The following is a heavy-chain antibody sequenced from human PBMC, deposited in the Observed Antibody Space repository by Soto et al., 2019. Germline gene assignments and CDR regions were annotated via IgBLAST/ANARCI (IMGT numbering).Heavy chain of an antibody. Sequence: SETLSLTCTVSGGSISSGGYYWSWIRQHPGKGLEWIGYIYYSGSTYYNPSLKSRVTISVDTSKNQFSLKLSSVTAADTAVYYCAREPYYYYSSGSAWGQGTLVTVSS. CDR3: AREPYYYYSSGSA. V-gene: IGHV4-31*02. CDR1: GGSISSGGYY. D-gene: IGHD3-22*01. CDR2: IYYSGST. J-gene: IGHJ4*02.